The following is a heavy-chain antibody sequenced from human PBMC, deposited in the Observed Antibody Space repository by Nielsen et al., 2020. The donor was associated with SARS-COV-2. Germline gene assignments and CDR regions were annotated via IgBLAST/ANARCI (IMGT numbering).Heavy chain of an antibody. D-gene: IGHD1-26*01. V-gene: IGHV4-39*01. Sequence: WIRQPPGKGLEWIGSIYYSGSTYYNPSLKSRVTISVDTSKNQFSLKLSSVTAADTAVYYCARQRIVGARGAFDIWGQGTMVT. J-gene: IGHJ3*02. CDR3: ARQRIVGARGAFDI. CDR2: IYYSGST.